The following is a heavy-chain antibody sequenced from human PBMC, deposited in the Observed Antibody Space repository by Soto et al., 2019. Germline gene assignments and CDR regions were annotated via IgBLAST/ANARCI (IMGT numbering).Heavy chain of an antibody. CDR3: ARVRAEPNIRYGMDV. Sequence: GGSLRLSCAASGFTFSSYGMHWVRQAPGKGLEWVAVIWYDGSNKYYADSVKGRFTISRDNSKNTLYLQMNSLRAEDTAVYYCARVRAEPNIRYGMDVWGQGTTVTVSS. J-gene: IGHJ6*02. V-gene: IGHV3-33*01. CDR2: IWYDGSNK. CDR1: GFTFSSYG. D-gene: IGHD1-1*01.